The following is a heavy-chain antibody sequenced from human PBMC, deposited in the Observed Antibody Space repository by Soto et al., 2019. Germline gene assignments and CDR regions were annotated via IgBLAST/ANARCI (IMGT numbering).Heavy chain of an antibody. D-gene: IGHD3-10*01. CDR3: AHRHDSGSLDY. Sequence: QITLKESGPALVKPTQTLTLTCTFSGFSLSTYTEGVGWIRQPPGKALEWLALIYWDDDKPYNPSLKSRLTSTXXTSKNQVVRTMTDTNPVDTATYYCAHRHDSGSLDYWGQGTLVTVSS. CDR1: GFSLSTYTEG. J-gene: IGHJ4*02. CDR2: IYWDDDK. V-gene: IGHV2-5*02.